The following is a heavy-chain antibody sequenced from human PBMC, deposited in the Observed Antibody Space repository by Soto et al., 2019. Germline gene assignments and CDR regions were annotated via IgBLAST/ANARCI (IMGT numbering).Heavy chain of an antibody. CDR1: GFTFNSYT. CDR3: AKDQNPDSSGYYYLGYFDY. J-gene: IGHJ4*02. CDR2: ITSSSTYI. D-gene: IGHD3-22*01. Sequence: GGSLRLSCAASGFTFNSYTMNWVRQAPGKGLEWVSSITSSSTYIYSADSVKGRFTISRDNSKNTLYLQMNSLRAEDTAVYYCAKDQNPDSSGYYYLGYFDYWGQGTLVTVSS. V-gene: IGHV3-21*04.